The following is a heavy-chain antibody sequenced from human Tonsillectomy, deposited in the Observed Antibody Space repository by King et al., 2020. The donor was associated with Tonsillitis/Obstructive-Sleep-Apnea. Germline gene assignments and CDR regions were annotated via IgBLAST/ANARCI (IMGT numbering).Heavy chain of an antibody. J-gene: IGHJ3*02. CDR2: MNPNSGNT. CDR1: GYTFTSYD. Sequence: QLVQSGAEVKKPGASVKVSCKASGYTFTSYDINWVRQATGQGLEWMGWMNPNSGNTGYAQKVQGRVTMTRNTSISTAYMELSSLGSEDTAVYYCARVISYDFWSGYYTGDAFDIWGQGTMVTVSS. CDR3: ARVISYDFWSGYYTGDAFDI. V-gene: IGHV1-8*01. D-gene: IGHD3-3*01.